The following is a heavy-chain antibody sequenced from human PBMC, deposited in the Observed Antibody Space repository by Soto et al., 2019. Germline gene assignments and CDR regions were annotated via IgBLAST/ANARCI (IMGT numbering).Heavy chain of an antibody. D-gene: IGHD3-10*01. CDR2: ISGSGGST. J-gene: IGHJ4*02. CDR1: GFTFSSDA. Sequence: EVQLLESGGGLVQPGGSLRLSCAASGFTFSSDAMSCVRQAPGKGLEWVSAISGSGGSTYYADSVKGRFTISRDNSKNTLYLQMNSLRAEDTAVYYCAKDLCIPDYYGSGSPFDYWGQGTLVTVSS. CDR3: AKDLCIPDYYGSGSPFDY. V-gene: IGHV3-23*01.